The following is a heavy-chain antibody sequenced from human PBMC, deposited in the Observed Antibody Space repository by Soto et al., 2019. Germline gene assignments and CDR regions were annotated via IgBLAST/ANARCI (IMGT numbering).Heavy chain of an antibody. D-gene: IGHD3-3*01. CDR1: GFTFSSYS. V-gene: IGHV3-21*01. J-gene: IGHJ4*02. CDR3: ARDGRYYDFWSGYYVDY. CDR2: IISSSSYI. Sequence: GGSLRLSCAASGFTFSSYSMNWVRQAPGKGLEWVSSIISSSSYIYYADSVKGRFTISRDNAKNSLYLQMNSLRAEDTAVYYCARDGRYYDFWSGYYVDYWGQGTLVTVSS.